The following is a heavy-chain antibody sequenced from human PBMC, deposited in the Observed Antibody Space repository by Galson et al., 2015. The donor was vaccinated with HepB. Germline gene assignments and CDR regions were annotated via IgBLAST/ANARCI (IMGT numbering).Heavy chain of an antibody. D-gene: IGHD5-12*01. CDR2: ISSSSSTR. Sequence: SLRLSCADSTFIFSTYSMNWVRQAPGKGLEWVSYISSSSSTRYYADSVKGRFTISRDNAKNSLYLQMNSLRSDDTAIYYCARARYRDSPPDYWGQGTLVTVSS. J-gene: IGHJ4*02. CDR3: ARARYRDSPPDY. V-gene: IGHV3-48*04. CDR1: TFIFSTYS.